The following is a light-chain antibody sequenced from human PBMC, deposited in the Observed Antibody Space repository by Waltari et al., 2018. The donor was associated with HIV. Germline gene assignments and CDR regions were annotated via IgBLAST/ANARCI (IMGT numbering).Light chain of an antibody. CDR1: QGISSY. CDR3: QQVNSYPVT. CDR2: GAS. J-gene: IGKJ2*01. Sequence: DIQLTQSPSFLSASVGDRVTITCRASQGISSYLAWYQQKPGKVPKLLIYGASTLQSGVPSRFSGSGSGTKFTLTINSLQPEDFATYYCQQVNSYPVTFGQGTKLEIK. V-gene: IGKV1-9*01.